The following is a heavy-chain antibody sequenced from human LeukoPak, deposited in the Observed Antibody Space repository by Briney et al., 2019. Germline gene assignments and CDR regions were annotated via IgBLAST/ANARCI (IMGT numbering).Heavy chain of an antibody. CDR2: IIPIFGTA. J-gene: IGHJ6*03. CDR3: ARGVAGVYFYYYMDV. Sequence: SVKVSCKASGGTFSSYAISWVRQAPGQGLEWMGGIIPIFGTANYAQKFQGRVTITADKSTSTAYMELSSLRSEDTAVYYCARGVAGVYFYYYMDVWGKGTTVTVSS. CDR1: GGTFSSYA. V-gene: IGHV1-69*06. D-gene: IGHD1-14*01.